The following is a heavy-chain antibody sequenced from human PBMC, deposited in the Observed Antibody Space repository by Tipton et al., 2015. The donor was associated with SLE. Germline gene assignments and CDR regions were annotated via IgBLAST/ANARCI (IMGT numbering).Heavy chain of an antibody. CDR3: AREDCFGGTCQHAFDI. CDR1: GYTFTDYY. Sequence: QSGPEVKKPGASVRVSCKASGYTFTDYYVHWVRQAPGQGLEWMGRINPKIGTTKYAQKFQGRVTVTRDTSIATAYMELISLTSDDTAVYYCAREDCFGGTCQHAFDIWGQGTMVTVSS. V-gene: IGHV1-2*06. CDR2: INPKIGTT. J-gene: IGHJ3*02. D-gene: IGHD2-15*01.